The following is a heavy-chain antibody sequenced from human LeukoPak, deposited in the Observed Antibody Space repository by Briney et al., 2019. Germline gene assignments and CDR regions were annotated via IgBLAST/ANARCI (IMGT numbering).Heavy chain of an antibody. CDR2: IRYDGSNK. CDR1: GFTFSSYG. Sequence: GGSLRLSCAASGFTFSSYGMHWVRQAPGKGLEWVAFIRYDGSNKYYADSVKGRFTISRDNSKNTLYLQMNSLRAEDTAVYYCAKDGPTNRLYYYDSSGYYFDYWGQGTLVTVSS. J-gene: IGHJ4*02. V-gene: IGHV3-30*02. D-gene: IGHD3-22*01. CDR3: AKDGPTNRLYYYDSSGYYFDY.